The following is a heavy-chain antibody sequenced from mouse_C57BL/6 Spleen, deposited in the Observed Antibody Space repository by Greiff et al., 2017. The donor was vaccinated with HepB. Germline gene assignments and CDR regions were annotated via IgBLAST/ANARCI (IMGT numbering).Heavy chain of an antibody. CDR1: GYTFTSYW. D-gene: IGHD1-1*01. V-gene: IGHV1-64*01. J-gene: IGHJ3*01. Sequence: VKLQQPGAELVKPGASVKLSCKASGYTFTSYWMPWVKQRPGQGLEWIGMIHPNSGSTNYNEKFKSKATLTVDKSSSTAYMQLSSLTSEDSAVYYCAYYGSSYPLAYWGQGTLVTVSA. CDR2: IHPNSGST. CDR3: AYYGSSYPLAY.